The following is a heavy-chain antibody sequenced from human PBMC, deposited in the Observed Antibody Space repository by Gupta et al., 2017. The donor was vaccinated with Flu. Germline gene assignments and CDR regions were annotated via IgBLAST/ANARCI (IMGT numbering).Heavy chain of an antibody. Sequence: YWSWIRQPPGKGLEWIGYIYYSGATNYNPSLKSRVTISGDTSKNQFSLKLSSMTAADTAVYYCARSAGYGDARGVFGWFDPWGQGTLVTVSS. J-gene: IGHJ5*02. CDR2: IYYSGAT. V-gene: IGHV4-59*01. D-gene: IGHD5-18*01. CDR3: ARSAGYGDARGVFGWFDP. CDR1: Y.